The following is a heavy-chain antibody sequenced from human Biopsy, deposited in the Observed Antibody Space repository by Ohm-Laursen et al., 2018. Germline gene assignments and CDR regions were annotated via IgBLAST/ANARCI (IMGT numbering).Heavy chain of an antibody. CDR2: ISYDGSNK. Sequence: SLRLSCAASGFTFRGCGMLWVRQAPDKGLEWVALISYDGSNKYYAESVKGRFTISRDNSKSALSLQMTNLRAEDTAVYYCARDQRGPSLLEAKLTTNYFDYWGRGSLVTVSS. J-gene: IGHJ4*02. D-gene: IGHD1-1*01. V-gene: IGHV3-30*03. CDR3: ARDQRGPSLLEAKLTTNYFDY. CDR1: GFTFRGCG.